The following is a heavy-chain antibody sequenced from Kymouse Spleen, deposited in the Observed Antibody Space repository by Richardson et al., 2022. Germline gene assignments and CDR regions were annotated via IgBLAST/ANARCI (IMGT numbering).Heavy chain of an antibody. CDR3: ARESITGTFYAFDI. CDR2: IYSGGST. CDR1: GFTVSSNY. Sequence: EVQLVESGGGLIQPGGSLRLSCAASGFTVSSNYMSWVRQAPGKGLEWVSVIYSGGSTYYADSVKGRFTISRDNSKNTLYLQMNSLRAEDTAVYYCARESITGTFYAFDIWGQGTMVTVSS. D-gene: IGHD1-7*01. J-gene: IGHJ3*02. V-gene: IGHV3-53*01.